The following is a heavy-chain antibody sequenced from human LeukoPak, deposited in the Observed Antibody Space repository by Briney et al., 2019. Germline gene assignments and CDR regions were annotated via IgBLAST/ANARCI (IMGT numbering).Heavy chain of an antibody. CDR3: ARDLWGVAVAGAGKDV. CDR1: GFVFSNHV. D-gene: IGHD3-16*01. CDR2: ISYDGSGK. V-gene: IGHV3-30*04. Sequence: PGKSLRLSCVGAGFVFSNHVIHWVRQAPGQGLKWVSMISYDGSGKHYADSVGGRLTTSRDNSKNTVYLQMDSLTAEDTAIYYCARDLWGVAVAGAGKDVWGQGTTVTVSS. J-gene: IGHJ6*02.